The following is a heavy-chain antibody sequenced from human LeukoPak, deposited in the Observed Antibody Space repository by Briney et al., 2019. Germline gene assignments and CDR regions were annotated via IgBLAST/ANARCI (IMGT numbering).Heavy chain of an antibody. J-gene: IGHJ4*02. CDR1: GGSICSSSSY. V-gene: IGHV4-39*01. CDR3: ATGVHGIAAAGDYYFDY. D-gene: IGHD6-13*01. CDR2: IYYSATT. Sequence: SGTLSLTSTVSGGSICSSSSYWGCIRQPPGKGREWIGSIYYSATTYYNPSLKSRVSISVDTSKNQFSLKLSSVSAADTAVYYCATGVHGIAAAGDYYFDYWGQGTLVTVSS.